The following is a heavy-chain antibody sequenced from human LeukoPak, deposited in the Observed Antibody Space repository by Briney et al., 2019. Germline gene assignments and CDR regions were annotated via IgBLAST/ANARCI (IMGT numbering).Heavy chain of an antibody. CDR3: AKWKYSNSGIDDY. D-gene: IGHD6-6*01. J-gene: IGHJ4*02. V-gene: IGHV3-23*01. CDR2: ISGSGDNT. CDR1: GFTFSSYA. Sequence: GGSLRLSCAASGFTFSSYAMSWVRQVPGEGLEWVSVISGSGDNTYYADSVKGRFTISRDNSKNMLYLQMNSLRAEDTAVYYCAKWKYSNSGIDDYWGQGTLVTVSS.